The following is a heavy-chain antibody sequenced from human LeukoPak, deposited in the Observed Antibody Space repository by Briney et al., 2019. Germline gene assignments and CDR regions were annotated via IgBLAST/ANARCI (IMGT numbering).Heavy chain of an antibody. D-gene: IGHD2-2*01. CDR3: ARSPIVVVPAAMGDYYYYYGMDV. CDR1: GYTFTGYY. Sequence: ASVKVSCKACGYTFTGYYMHWVRQAPGQGLEWMGWINPNSGGTNYAQKFQGRVTMTRDTSISTAYMELSRLRSDDTAVYYCARSPIVVVPAAMGDYYYYYGMDVWGQGTTVTVSS. J-gene: IGHJ6*02. CDR2: INPNSGGT. V-gene: IGHV1-2*02.